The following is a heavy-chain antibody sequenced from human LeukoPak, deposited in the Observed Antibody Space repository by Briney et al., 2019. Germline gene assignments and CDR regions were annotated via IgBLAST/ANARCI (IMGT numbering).Heavy chain of an antibody. CDR2: INPNSGGT. D-gene: IGHD3-10*01. CDR3: AREGGSGSYYNAFDY. V-gene: IGHV1-2*02. Sequence: GASVKVSCKASGYTFTGYYMHWVRQAPGQGLEWMGWINPNSGGTNYAQKFQSRVTMTRDTSISTAYMELSRLRSDDTAVYYCAREGGSGSYYNAFDYWGQGTLVTVSS. J-gene: IGHJ4*02. CDR1: GYTFTGYY.